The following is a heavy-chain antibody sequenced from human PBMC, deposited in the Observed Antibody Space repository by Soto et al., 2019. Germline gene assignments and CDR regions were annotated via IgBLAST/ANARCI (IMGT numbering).Heavy chain of an antibody. CDR1: GYTFTSYA. V-gene: IGHV1-3*01. CDR3: AREPPYPSYCSSTSCYGDYFDY. J-gene: IGHJ4*02. D-gene: IGHD2-2*01. Sequence: ASVKVSCKASGYTFTSYAMHWVRQAPGQRLEWMGWINAGNGNTKYSQKFQGRVTITRGTSASTAYMELSSLRSDDTAVYYCAREPPYPSYCSSTSCYGDYFDYWGQGTLVTVSS. CDR2: INAGNGNT.